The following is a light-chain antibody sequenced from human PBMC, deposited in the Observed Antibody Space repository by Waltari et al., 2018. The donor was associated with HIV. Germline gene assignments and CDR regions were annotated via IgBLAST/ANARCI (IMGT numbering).Light chain of an antibody. V-gene: IGKV3-15*01. CDR1: QSVGSA. Sequence: EIVMTQSPAPLSVSPGERVALSCRASQSVGSALAWYQQKPGQVPRLLIYGASTRATGVPARFSGSGSETEFTLTISSLQSEDFAVYYCQQYNKWPLTFGGGTKVEIK. CDR2: GAS. CDR3: QQYNKWPLT. J-gene: IGKJ4*01.